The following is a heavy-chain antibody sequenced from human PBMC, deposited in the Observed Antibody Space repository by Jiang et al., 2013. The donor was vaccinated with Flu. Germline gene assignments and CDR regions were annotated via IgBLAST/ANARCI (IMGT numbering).Heavy chain of an antibody. CDR2: IRYDGSNK. CDR3: AKDQEGAID. Sequence: IRYDGSNKYYADSVKGRFTISRDNSKNTLYLQMNSLRAEDTAVYYCAKDQEGAIDWGQGTLVTVSS. D-gene: IGHD1-26*01. V-gene: IGHV3-30*02. J-gene: IGHJ4*02.